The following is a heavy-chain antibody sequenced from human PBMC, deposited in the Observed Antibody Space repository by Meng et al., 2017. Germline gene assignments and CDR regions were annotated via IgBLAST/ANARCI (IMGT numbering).Heavy chain of an antibody. CDR2: ISAYNGNT. D-gene: IGHD3-10*01. Sequence: ASVKVSCKASGYTFTSYGISWVRPAPGQGLEWMGWISAYNGNTNYAQKLQGRVTMTTDTSTSTAYMELRSLRSDDTAVYYCARGWKQWFGYRSVDYWGQGTLVTVSS. CDR1: GYTFTSYG. V-gene: IGHV1-18*01. J-gene: IGHJ4*02. CDR3: ARGWKQWFGYRSVDY.